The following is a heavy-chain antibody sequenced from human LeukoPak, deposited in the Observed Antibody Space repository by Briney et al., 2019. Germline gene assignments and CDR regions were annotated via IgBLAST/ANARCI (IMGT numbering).Heavy chain of an antibody. D-gene: IGHD3-16*02. J-gene: IGHJ5*02. CDR2: IYYSGST. CDR3: ARSSLADYVWGSYRFNWFDP. CDR1: GGSTSSYY. V-gene: IGHV4-59*01. Sequence: SETLSLTCTVSGGSTSSYYWSWIRQPPGKGLEWIGYIYYSGSTNYNPSLKSRVTISVDTSKNQFSLKLSSVTAADPAVYYCARSSLADYVWGSYRFNWFDPWGQGTLVTVSS.